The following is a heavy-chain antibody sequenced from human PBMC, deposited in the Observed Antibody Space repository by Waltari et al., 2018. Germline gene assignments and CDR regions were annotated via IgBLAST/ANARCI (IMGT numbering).Heavy chain of an antibody. CDR2: RKEDGGRK. CDR3: VRNRGWQQFDF. J-gene: IGHJ4*02. CDR1: GFTLRNYW. V-gene: IGHV3-7*01. D-gene: IGHD2-15*01. Sequence: EVQLVESGGGLVQPGGSLRLSCAVSGFTLRNYWMGWVRQAPGKGLEWVAGRKEDGGRKDYVDSVKGRFTISRDNAKSTLYLQMNSLRAEDTAVFYCVRNRGWQQFDFWGQGTLVTVSS.